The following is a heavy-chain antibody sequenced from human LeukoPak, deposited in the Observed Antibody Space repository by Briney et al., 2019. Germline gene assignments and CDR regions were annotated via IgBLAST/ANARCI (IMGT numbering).Heavy chain of an antibody. Sequence: GASVKVSCKASGYTFTGYYMHWVRQAPGQGLEWMGWINPSSGGTNYAQKFQGRVTMTRDTSISTAYMELSRLRSDDTAVYYCARVADDYVWGSYRYNWFDYWGQGTLVTVSS. J-gene: IGHJ4*02. CDR1: GYTFTGYY. D-gene: IGHD3-16*02. V-gene: IGHV1-2*02. CDR2: INPSSGGT. CDR3: ARVADDYVWGSYRYNWFDY.